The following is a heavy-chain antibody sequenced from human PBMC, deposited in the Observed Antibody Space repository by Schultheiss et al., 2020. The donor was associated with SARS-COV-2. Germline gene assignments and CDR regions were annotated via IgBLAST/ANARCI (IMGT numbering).Heavy chain of an antibody. CDR2: ISGSGGST. J-gene: IGHJ3*02. CDR3: AKDLEENRGLIDAFDI. V-gene: IGHV3-23*01. Sequence: GGSLRLSCAASGFTFSSYAMSWIRQPAGKVLEWVSAISGSGGSTYYADSVKGRFTISRDNSKNTLYLQMNSLRAEDTAVYYCAKDLEENRGLIDAFDIWGQGTMVTVSS. CDR1: GFTFSSYA. D-gene: IGHD3-16*01.